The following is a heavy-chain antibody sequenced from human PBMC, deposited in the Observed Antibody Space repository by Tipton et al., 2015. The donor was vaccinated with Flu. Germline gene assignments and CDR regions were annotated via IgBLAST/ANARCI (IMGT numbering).Heavy chain of an antibody. V-gene: IGHV1-8*03. J-gene: IGHJ6*02. Sequence: QLVQSGAEVKKPGASVKVSCKASGYTFNNYDINWVRQAPGQGLEWMGWVNPDDGFTGYAEKFRGRVTITRDTSINTAYMELSGLRFEDTAVYYCARKKFYSESFYYGTDVWGQGTTVTVSS. CDR1: GYTFNNYD. CDR2: VNPDDGFT. CDR3: ARKKFYSESFYYGTDV. D-gene: IGHD1-26*01.